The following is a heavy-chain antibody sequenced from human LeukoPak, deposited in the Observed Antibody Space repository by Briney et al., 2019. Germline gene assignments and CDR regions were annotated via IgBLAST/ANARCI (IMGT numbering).Heavy chain of an antibody. CDR2: IKQDGSEK. J-gene: IGHJ6*03. D-gene: IGHD6-25*01. V-gene: IGHV3-7*01. CDR3: ARATATGLYYYYYYMDV. CDR1: GFTFSSYW. Sequence: GGSLRLSCAASGFTFSSYWMSWVRQAPGKGLEWVANIKQDGSEKYYVDSVKGRFTISRDNAKNSLYLQRNSLRAEGTAVYYCARATATGLYYYYYYMDVWGKGTTVTVSS.